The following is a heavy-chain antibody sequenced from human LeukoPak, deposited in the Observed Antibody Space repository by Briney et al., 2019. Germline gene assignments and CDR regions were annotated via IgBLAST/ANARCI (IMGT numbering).Heavy chain of an antibody. D-gene: IGHD6-19*01. CDR1: GGSISSYY. CDR2: IYYSGST. Sequence: SDTLSLTCTVSGGSISSYYWSWIRQPPGKGLEWIGYIYYSGSTNYNPSLKSRVTISVDTSKNQFSLKLSSVTAADTAVYYCARVVGTNHFDYWGQGTLVTVSS. CDR3: ARVVGTNHFDY. V-gene: IGHV4-59*07. J-gene: IGHJ4*02.